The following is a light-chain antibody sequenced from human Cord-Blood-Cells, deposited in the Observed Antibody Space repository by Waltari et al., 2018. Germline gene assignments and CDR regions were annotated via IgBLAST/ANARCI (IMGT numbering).Light chain of an antibody. CDR2: GAS. J-gene: IGKJ4*01. CDR3: QQYNNWPPVT. V-gene: IGKV3-15*01. Sequence: EIVMMQSPATLSVSPGERATLSCRAGQSVSSNLAWYQQKPGQAPRLLIYGASTRATGSPARFSGSGSGTEFTLTISSLQSEDFAVYYCQQYNNWPPVTFGGGTKVEIK. CDR1: QSVSSN.